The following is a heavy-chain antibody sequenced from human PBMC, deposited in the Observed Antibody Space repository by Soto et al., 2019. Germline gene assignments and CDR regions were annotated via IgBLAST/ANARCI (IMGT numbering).Heavy chain of an antibody. CDR3: ARGGIYHQDSRSFVY. CDR1: GYTFASYY. CDR2: INPSGGST. V-gene: IGHV1-46*01. J-gene: IGHJ4*02. D-gene: IGHD3-16*02. Sequence: ASVKVSCKASGYTFASYYMHWVRQAPGQGLEWMGIINPSGGSTSYAQKLQGRVTMTRDTSTSTVYMELSSLRSEDAAVYYCARGGIYHQDSRSFVYWGQGTPVPVSS.